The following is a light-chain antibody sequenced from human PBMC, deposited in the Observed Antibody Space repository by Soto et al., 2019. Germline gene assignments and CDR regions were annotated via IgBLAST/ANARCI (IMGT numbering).Light chain of an antibody. CDR2: DAS. Sequence: EIVMTQSPLSLPVTPGEPASISCRSSQSLLHSDGYNSLAWYQRRPGKAPKVLIYDASTLESGVPSRFSGSGSGTDFTLTISRLQPEDYALYYCQQYGPSLITFGQGTRLEIK. CDR1: QSLLHSDGYNS. V-gene: IGKV2-28*01. J-gene: IGKJ5*01. CDR3: QQYGPSLIT.